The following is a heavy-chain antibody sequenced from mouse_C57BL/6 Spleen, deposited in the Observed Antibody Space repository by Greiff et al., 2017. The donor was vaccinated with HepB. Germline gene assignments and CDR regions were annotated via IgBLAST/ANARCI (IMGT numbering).Heavy chain of an antibody. CDR3: ARSGYSNYFDY. CDR1: GYTFTSYW. D-gene: IGHD2-5*01. CDR2: IDPSDSYT. Sequence: QVQLQQPGAELVRPGTSVKLSCKASGYTFTSYWMHWVKQRPGQGLEWIGVIDPSDSYTNYNQKFKGKATLTVDTSSSTAYMQLSSLPSEDSAVYYCARSGYSNYFDYWGQGTTLTVSS. V-gene: IGHV1-59*01. J-gene: IGHJ2*01.